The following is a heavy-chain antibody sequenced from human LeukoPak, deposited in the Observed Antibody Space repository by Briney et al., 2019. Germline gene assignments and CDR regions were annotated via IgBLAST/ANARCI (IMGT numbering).Heavy chain of an antibody. CDR2: IYYSGST. CDR3: ASINPTIDYSLDY. Sequence: SETLSLTCTVSGGSISSSSYYWGWIRQPPGKGLEWIGSIYYSGSTYYNPSLKSRVTISVDTSKNQFSLKLGSVTAADTAVYYCASINPTIDYSLDYWGQGTLVTVSS. J-gene: IGHJ4*02. V-gene: IGHV4-39*01. CDR1: GGSISSSSYY. D-gene: IGHD4-11*01.